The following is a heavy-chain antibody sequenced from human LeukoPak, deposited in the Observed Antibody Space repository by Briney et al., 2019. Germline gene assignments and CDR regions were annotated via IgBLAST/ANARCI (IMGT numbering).Heavy chain of an antibody. CDR2: IYHSGST. J-gene: IGHJ5*02. V-gene: IGHV4-38-2*01. CDR3: ARLEMTTESNWFDP. D-gene: IGHD4-11*01. Sequence: PSETLSLTCAVSGYSISSGYYWGWIRQPPGKVLEGIGSIYHSGSTYYNPSLKSRVTISVDTSKNQFSLKLSSVTAADTAVYYCARLEMTTESNWFDPWGQGTLVTVSS. CDR1: GYSISSGYY.